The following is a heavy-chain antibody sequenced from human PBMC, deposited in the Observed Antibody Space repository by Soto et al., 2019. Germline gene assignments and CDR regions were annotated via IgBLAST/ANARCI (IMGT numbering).Heavy chain of an antibody. CDR2: MNPNSGNT. J-gene: IGHJ6*03. CDR3: ATTPVYCSSTSCSHFHYYYMDV. CDR1: GYTFTSYG. D-gene: IGHD2-2*01. Sequence: ASVKVSCKASGYTFTSYGINWVRQVTGQGLEWMGWMNPNSGNTGYAQKFQGRVTMARNTSISTAYMELSSLRSEDTAVYYCATTPVYCSSTSCSHFHYYYMDVWGKGTTVTVSS. V-gene: IGHV1-8*02.